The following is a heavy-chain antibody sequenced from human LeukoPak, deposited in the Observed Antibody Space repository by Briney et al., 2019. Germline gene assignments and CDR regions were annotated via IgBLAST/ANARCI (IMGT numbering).Heavy chain of an antibody. Sequence: PGGSLRLSCAASGFNITSNYMNWVRQAPGKGLEWVAIIYSGEFTYYRDSVKGRFTIYRDNSKNTVYLQMNSLRVEDTAVYYCAREGMGYFDSWGQGTLVTVSS. D-gene: IGHD5-24*01. CDR1: GFNITSNY. J-gene: IGHJ4*02. CDR2: IYSGEFT. V-gene: IGHV3-66*01. CDR3: AREGMGYFDS.